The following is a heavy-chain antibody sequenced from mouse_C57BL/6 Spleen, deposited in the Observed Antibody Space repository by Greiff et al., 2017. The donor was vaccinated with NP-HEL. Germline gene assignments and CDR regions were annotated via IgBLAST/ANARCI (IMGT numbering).Heavy chain of an antibody. J-gene: IGHJ3*01. D-gene: IGHD1-1*01. V-gene: IGHV1-50*01. CDR1: GYTFTSYW. Sequence: QVQLQQPGAELVKPGASVKLSCKASGYTFTSYWMQWVKQRPGQGLEWIGEIDPSDSYTNYNQKFKGKATLTVDTSSSTGYMQLSSLTSEDSAVYYCVMHYGSSYGFADWGQGTLVTVSA. CDR2: IDPSDSYT. CDR3: VMHYGSSYGFAD.